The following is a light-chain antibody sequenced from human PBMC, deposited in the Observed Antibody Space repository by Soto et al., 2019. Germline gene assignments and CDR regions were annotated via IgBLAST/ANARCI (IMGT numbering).Light chain of an antibody. Sequence: DLQMTQSPSTLSAFVGDRDTITCRATQDINNWLAWYQQKPGKAPRLLIYDVSTLQTGVPSRFSGRGSGTEATLIISSLQPDDVATYYCQQYFHYPVTFGRGTKVEIK. J-gene: IGKJ2*01. CDR1: QDINNW. CDR2: DVS. CDR3: QQYFHYPVT. V-gene: IGKV1-5*01.